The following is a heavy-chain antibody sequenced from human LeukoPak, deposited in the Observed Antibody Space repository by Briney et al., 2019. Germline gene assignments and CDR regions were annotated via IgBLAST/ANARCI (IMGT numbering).Heavy chain of an antibody. CDR2: INHSGST. V-gene: IGHV4-34*01. D-gene: IGHD6-19*01. J-gene: IGHJ4*02. CDR3: ASSRYSSGWYDY. CDR1: GGSFSGYY. Sequence: PSETLSLTCAVYGGSFSGYYWSWIRQPPGKGLEWIGEINHSGSTNYNPSLKSRVTISVDTSKNQFSLKLSSVTAADTAVYYCASSRYSSGWYDYWGQGTLVTVSS.